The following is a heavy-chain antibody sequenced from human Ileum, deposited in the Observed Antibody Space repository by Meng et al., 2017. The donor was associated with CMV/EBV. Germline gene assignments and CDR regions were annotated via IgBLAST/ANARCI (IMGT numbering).Heavy chain of an antibody. Sequence: HLQLQVSGPGLVKPSETLSLTCTVSGGSINSNNYFWGWIRQAPGKGPEWIGSIHYNEKTYYNPPFKSRVTISVDTSNKQVSLNLNSVTAADTAVYYCTTRGLGFDSSLFDFWGQGTLVTVSS. V-gene: IGHV4-39*07. CDR2: IHYNEKT. CDR1: GGSINSNNYF. D-gene: IGHD3-22*01. CDR3: TTRGLGFDSSLFDF. J-gene: IGHJ4*02.